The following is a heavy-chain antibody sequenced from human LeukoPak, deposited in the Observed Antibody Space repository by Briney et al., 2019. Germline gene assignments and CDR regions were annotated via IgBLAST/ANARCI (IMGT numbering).Heavy chain of an antibody. Sequence: GGALRLSCAGSGFPFSDFWMAWVRQAPGTGLEWVATIHRDGSEKYYVDSVRGRVTVSRDNAKSSLYLHMNSLRAEDTALYYCARHPEAGTIDYWGQGALVTVSS. J-gene: IGHJ4*02. CDR2: IHRDGSEK. V-gene: IGHV3-7*04. CDR1: GFPFSDFW. CDR3: ARHPEAGTIDY. D-gene: IGHD6-13*01.